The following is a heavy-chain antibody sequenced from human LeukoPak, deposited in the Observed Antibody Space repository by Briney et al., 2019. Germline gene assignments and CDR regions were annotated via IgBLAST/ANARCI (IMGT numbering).Heavy chain of an antibody. D-gene: IGHD3-22*01. V-gene: IGHV4-39*07. Sequence: SETLSLTCAVYGGSFSSYYWGWIRQPPGKGLEWIGSICYSGSTYYNPSLKSRVTISVDTSKNQFSLKLSSVTAADTAVYYCARYYYDSSGYLYWGQGTLVTVSS. CDR2: ICYSGST. J-gene: IGHJ4*02. CDR1: GGSFSSYY. CDR3: ARYYYDSSGYLY.